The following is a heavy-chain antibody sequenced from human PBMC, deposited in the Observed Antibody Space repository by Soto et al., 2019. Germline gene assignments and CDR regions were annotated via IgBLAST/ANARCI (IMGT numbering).Heavy chain of an antibody. J-gene: IGHJ5*02. V-gene: IGHV4-59*08. CDR1: GDSISTYY. Sequence: PSETLSLTCTVSGDSISTYYWTWIRQPPGKGLEWIGYIHYTGSTNYNPSLRSRVTIAVDTSKNQFSLNLNSVTAADTAVYYCARHLANHGGDCFDPWGQGTLVTAPQ. CDR2: IHYTGST. D-gene: IGHD3-10*01. CDR3: ARHLANHGGDCFDP.